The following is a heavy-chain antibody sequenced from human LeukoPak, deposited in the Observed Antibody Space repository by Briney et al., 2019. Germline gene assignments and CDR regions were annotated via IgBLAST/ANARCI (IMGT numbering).Heavy chain of an antibody. J-gene: IGHJ6*02. Sequence: GGSLRLSCAASGFTFSSYAMSWVRQAPGKGLEWVSAISGSGGSTYYADSVKGRFTISRDNSKNTVYLQMNSLRAEDTALYYCAKDFYGSGANGMDVWGQGSTVTVSS. D-gene: IGHD3-10*01. V-gene: IGHV3-23*01. CDR2: ISGSGGST. CDR1: GFTFSSYA. CDR3: AKDFYGSGANGMDV.